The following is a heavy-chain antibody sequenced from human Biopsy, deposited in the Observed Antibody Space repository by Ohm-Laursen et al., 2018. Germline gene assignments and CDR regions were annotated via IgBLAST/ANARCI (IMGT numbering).Heavy chain of an antibody. V-gene: IGHV1-18*01. Sequence: GSSVKVSCHASGYTFTSYDISWVRQAPGQGLEWMGWISPYNDKTSYSPNLQDRVTMTADTSTNTAHMELRSLRSDDTAVYYCARVFCTSTTCYGLLDNWGQGAVVTVSS. CDR3: ARVFCTSTTCYGLLDN. CDR2: ISPYNDKT. CDR1: GYTFTSYD. J-gene: IGHJ4*02. D-gene: IGHD2/OR15-2a*01.